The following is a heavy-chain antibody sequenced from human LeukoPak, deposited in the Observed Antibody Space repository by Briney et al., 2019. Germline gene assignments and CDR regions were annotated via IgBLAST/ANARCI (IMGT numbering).Heavy chain of an antibody. J-gene: IGHJ3*02. CDR1: GFAFRNYG. CDR3: ARRDDGSGSFYNGLDTFDI. CDR2: IWNDGSNK. D-gene: IGHD3-10*01. Sequence: GRSLRLSCAASGFAFRNYGMHWVRQAPVKGLEWVAVIWNDGSNKYYGDSVKGRFTISRDNSKNTLSLQMNSLRAEDTAVYYCARRDDGSGSFYNGLDTFDIWGLGTMATVSS. V-gene: IGHV3-33*01.